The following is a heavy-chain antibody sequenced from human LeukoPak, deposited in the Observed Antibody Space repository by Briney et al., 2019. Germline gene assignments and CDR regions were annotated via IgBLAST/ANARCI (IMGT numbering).Heavy chain of an antibody. V-gene: IGHV4-59*01. D-gene: IGHD1-26*01. J-gene: IGHJ4*02. CDR3: ARMYSGTSYYFDY. CDR2: FSYSGST. Sequence: PSETLSLTCSVSGVSISTYYWIWIRQPPAKGLEWMGFFSYSGSTKYNPSLKSRVTMSVVTSKNQFSLKLNSVTAADTAVYYCARMYSGTSYYFDYWGQGTLVTVSS. CDR1: GVSISTYY.